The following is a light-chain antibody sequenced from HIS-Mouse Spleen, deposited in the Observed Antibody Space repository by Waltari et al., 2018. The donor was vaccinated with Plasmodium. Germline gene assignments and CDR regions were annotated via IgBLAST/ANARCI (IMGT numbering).Light chain of an antibody. CDR3: QQYNNPRTT. J-gene: IGKJ2*01. V-gene: IGKV3-15*01. CDR2: GAS. CDR1: QSVSSN. Sequence: EIVMTQSPATLSVSPGERATLSCRASQSVSSNLAWYQQKPGQAPRLLIYGASTRATGIPARFSGSGSGTEFTLTISSLQSEDFAVYYCQQYNNPRTTFGQGTKLEIK.